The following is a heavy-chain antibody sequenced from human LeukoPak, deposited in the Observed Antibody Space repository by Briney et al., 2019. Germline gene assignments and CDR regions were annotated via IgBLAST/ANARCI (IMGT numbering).Heavy chain of an antibody. Sequence: GASVKVSCKASGYTFTNYGISWVRQAPGQGLEWVGWISPYNGDTNYAQKPQGRVTMTTDTSTSTAYMELRRLTSDGTAVYTLARCQRSSGGDEDLDYWGQGTLVTVSP. V-gene: IGHV1-18*01. J-gene: IGHJ4*02. CDR3: ARCQRSSGGDEDLDY. CDR2: ISPYNGDT. CDR1: GYTFTNYG. D-gene: IGHD6-25*01.